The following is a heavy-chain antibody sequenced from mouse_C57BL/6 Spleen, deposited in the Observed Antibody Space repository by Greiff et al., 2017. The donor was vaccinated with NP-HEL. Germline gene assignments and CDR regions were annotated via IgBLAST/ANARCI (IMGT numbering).Heavy chain of an antibody. Sequence: QVQLQQSGAELVKPGASVKISCKASGYAFSSYWMNWVKQRPGKGLEWIGEIDPSDSYTNYNQKFKGKSTLTVDKSSSTAYMQLSSLTSEDSAVYYCARVTTVKDYAMDYWGQGTSVTVSS. CDR1: GYAFSSYW. CDR3: ARVTTVKDYAMDY. CDR2: IDPSDSYT. D-gene: IGHD1-1*01. J-gene: IGHJ4*01. V-gene: IGHV1-80*01.